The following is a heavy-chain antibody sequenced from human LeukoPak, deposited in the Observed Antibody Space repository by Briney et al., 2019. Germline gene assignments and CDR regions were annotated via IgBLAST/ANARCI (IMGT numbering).Heavy chain of an antibody. CDR2: IIPILNIP. CDR1: GGTFSSDA. V-gene: IGHV1-69*04. J-gene: IGHJ4*02. CDR3: ARDQPRAKFLDY. Sequence: SVKISCKASGGTFSSDAFSWVRQAPGQGLEWMGRIIPILNIPNFAQKFEGRVTITADKPTTTVNMELRSLRSEDTAVYFCARDQPRAKFLDYWGQGTLVTVSS.